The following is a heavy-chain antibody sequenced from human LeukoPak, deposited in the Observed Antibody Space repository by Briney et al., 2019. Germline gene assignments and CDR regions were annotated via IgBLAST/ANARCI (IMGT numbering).Heavy chain of an antibody. CDR1: GYSISSGYY. CDR2: IYHSVRT. D-gene: IGHD3-9*01. CDR3: AREGFHYDILTGYHLRGYYYYYMDV. V-gene: IGHV4-38-2*02. J-gene: IGHJ6*03. Sequence: SETLSLTCTVSGYSISSGYYWGWIRQPPGKWLEWIGSIYHSVRTYYSPSLKSGVTISVDTSKNQFSLKLSSVTAADTAVYYCAREGFHYDILTGYHLRGYYYYYMDVWGKGTTVTISS.